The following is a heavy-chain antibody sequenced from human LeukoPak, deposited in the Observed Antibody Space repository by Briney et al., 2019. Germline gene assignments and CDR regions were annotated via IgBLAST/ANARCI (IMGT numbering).Heavy chain of an antibody. Sequence: GGSLRLSCAASGLTVSSNYMSWVRQAPGKGLEWVSVIYSGGSTYYADSVKGRFTISRDNSKNTLYLQMNSLRAEDTAVYYCARGRPGYYFDYWGQGTLVTVSS. D-gene: IGHD3-10*01. CDR2: IYSGGST. CDR1: GLTVSSNY. CDR3: ARGRPGYYFDY. V-gene: IGHV3-53*01. J-gene: IGHJ4*02.